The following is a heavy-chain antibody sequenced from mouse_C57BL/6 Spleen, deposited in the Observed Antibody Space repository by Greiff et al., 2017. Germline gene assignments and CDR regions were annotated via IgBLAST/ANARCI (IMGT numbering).Heavy chain of an antibody. D-gene: IGHD2-4*01. CDR2: IDPSDSYT. J-gene: IGHJ2*01. V-gene: IGHV1-69*01. CDR1: GYTFPSYW. Sequence: VQLQQPGAELVMPGASVKLSCKASGYTFPSYWMHWVKQRPGQGLAWIGEIDPSDSYTNYNQKFKGKSTLTVDKSSSTAYMQLSSLTSEDSAVYYCATYYDYGGYWGQGTTLTVSS. CDR3: ATYYDYGGY.